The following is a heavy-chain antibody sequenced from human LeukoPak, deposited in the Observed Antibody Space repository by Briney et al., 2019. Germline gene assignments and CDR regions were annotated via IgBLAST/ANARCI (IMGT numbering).Heavy chain of an antibody. J-gene: IGHJ4*02. D-gene: IGHD2-2*01. CDR1: GYNFTGYY. CDR2: INPHSGGT. V-gene: IGHV1-2*02. Sequence: GASVKVSCKASGYNFTGYYIHWVRQAPGQGLEWMGWINPHSGGTNYAQKFQGGVTMTRDTSITTAYMELSSLRSDDTAVYYCARDVGEYCSSTNCYASHYWGQGTLVTVSS. CDR3: ARDVGEYCSSTNCYASHY.